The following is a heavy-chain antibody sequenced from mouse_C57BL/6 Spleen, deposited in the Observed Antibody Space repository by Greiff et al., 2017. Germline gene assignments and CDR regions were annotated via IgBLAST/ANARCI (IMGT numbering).Heavy chain of an antibody. V-gene: IGHV1-15*01. J-gene: IGHJ1*03. CDR3: TREDYYGSSDRYWYFDV. D-gene: IGHD1-1*01. CDR2: IDPETGGT. CDR1: GYTFTDYE. Sequence: QVHVKQSGAELVRPGASVTLSCKASGYTFTDYEMHWVKQTPVHGLEWIGAIDPETGGTAYNQKFKGKAILTADKSSSTAYMALRSLTSEDSAVYYGTREDYYGSSDRYWYFDVWGTGTTVTVSS.